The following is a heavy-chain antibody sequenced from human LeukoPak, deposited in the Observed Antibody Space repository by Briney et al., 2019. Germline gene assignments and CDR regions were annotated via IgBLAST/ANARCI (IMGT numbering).Heavy chain of an antibody. CDR1: GGTFSSYA. J-gene: IGHJ4*02. D-gene: IGHD3-9*01. V-gene: IGHV1-69*04. Sequence: GSSVKVSCKASGGTFSSYAISWVRQAPGQGLEWMGRIIPILGIANYAQKFQGRVTITADKSTSTAYMELSSLRAEDTAVYYCARELRSGYGAFDYWGQGTLVTVSS. CDR2: IIPILGIA. CDR3: ARELRSGYGAFDY.